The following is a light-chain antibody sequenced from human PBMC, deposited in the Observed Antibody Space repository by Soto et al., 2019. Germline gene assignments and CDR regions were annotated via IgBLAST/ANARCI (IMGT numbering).Light chain of an antibody. V-gene: IGLV2-14*01. CDR2: DVS. CDR3: SSYTSSSTLL. Sequence: QSVLTQPASVSGSPGQSITISCSGTSGDVGSYNYVSWYQQHPDRAPKLMIYDVSNRPSGVSNRFSGSKSGNTASLTISGLQAEDEADYYCSSYTSSSTLLFGGGTKLTVL. J-gene: IGLJ2*01. CDR1: SGDVGSYNY.